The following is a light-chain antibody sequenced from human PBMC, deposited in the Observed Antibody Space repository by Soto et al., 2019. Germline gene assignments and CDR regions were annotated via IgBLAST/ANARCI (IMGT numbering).Light chain of an antibody. CDR3: QQYYRAPRT. V-gene: IGKV4-1*01. CDR1: RSLFYSPHNKSY. CDR2: WAS. Sequence: DIVMTQSPDSLAVSLGERATINCTSGRSLFYSPHNKSYLAWYQQKVGQPPQMLIYWASTRESGVPDRFRGSGSGTDFTITISSLQADDVAVYYCQQYYRAPRTFGQGTKVE. J-gene: IGKJ2*01.